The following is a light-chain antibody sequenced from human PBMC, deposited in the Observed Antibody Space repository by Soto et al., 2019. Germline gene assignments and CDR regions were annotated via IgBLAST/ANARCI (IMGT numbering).Light chain of an antibody. CDR2: DVS. CDR3: CSNACGNIVV. Sequence: QSALTQPRSVSGSPGQSVTISCTGTSNDVGAYKYVSWYQHHPGKAPKFIIYDVSKRPSGVPDRFSGSKSGSTASLTISGLQAEDEADYYCCSNACGNIVVFGGGTKLTVL. CDR1: SNDVGAYKY. V-gene: IGLV2-11*01. J-gene: IGLJ2*01.